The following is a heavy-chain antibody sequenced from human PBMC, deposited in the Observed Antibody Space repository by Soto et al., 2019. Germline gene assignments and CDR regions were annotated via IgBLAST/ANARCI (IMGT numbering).Heavy chain of an antibody. D-gene: IGHD3-9*01. CDR1: GGSISSSNYH. CDR2: IYYSGAT. Sequence: PSETLSLTCTVSGGSISSSNYHWGWIRQPPGKGLEWIGSIYYSGATYYTPSLKSRITISVDTSNNQFSLKLGSVTAADTAVYYCARLVTYYDILTGYQYGYYFDYWGQGTLVTVSS. J-gene: IGHJ4*02. CDR3: ARLVTYYDILTGYQYGYYFDY. V-gene: IGHV4-39*01.